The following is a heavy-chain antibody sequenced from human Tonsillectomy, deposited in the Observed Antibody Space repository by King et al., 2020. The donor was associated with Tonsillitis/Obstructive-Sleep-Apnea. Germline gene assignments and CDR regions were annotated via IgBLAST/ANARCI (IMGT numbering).Heavy chain of an antibody. CDR3: AKDTSYPLWLVT. CDR2: ISWNSGSI. CDR1: GFTFDDYA. J-gene: IGHJ5*02. D-gene: IGHD3-10*01. Sequence: LVQSGGGLVQPGRSLRLTCVASGFTFDDYAMHWVRQAPGKGLEWVSGISWNSGSIGYADSVKGRFNISRDNAKNSLYLQMNSLRAAHTAMYYCAKDTSYPLWLVTWGEGALVSVSS. V-gene: IGHV3-9*01.